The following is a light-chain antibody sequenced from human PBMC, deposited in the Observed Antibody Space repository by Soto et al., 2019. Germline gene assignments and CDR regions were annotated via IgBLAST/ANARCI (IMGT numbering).Light chain of an antibody. V-gene: IGKV3-20*01. J-gene: IGKJ5*01. CDR1: QSVSRNY. Sequence: EIVLMQSPGTLSLSPGERATLSCRASQSVSRNYFAWFQQKPGQAPRLLIYDASTRATGIPDKFGGSGSGTDFTLTISRLEPEDCAVYYCQQYVNSPITFGQGTRLEIK. CDR3: QQYVNSPIT. CDR2: DAS.